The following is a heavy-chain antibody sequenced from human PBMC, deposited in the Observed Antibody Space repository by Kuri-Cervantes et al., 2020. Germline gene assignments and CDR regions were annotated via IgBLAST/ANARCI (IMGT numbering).Heavy chain of an antibody. CDR2: ISWNSGSI. V-gene: IGHV3-9*01. CDR3: ARGGMDV. Sequence: GGSLRLSCAASGFTFDDYAMHWVQQAPGKGLEWVSGISWNSGSIGYADSVKGRFTISRDNSKNTLYLQMNSLRAEDTAVYYCARGGMDVWGQGTTVTVSS. J-gene: IGHJ6*02. CDR1: GFTFDDYA.